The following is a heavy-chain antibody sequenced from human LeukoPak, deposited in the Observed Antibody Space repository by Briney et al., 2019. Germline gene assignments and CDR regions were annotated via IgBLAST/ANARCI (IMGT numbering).Heavy chain of an antibody. CDR1: GFPFSSYA. CDR2: ISYDGSNK. CDR3: ARGARYCSGGSCYPGAFDY. J-gene: IGHJ4*02. D-gene: IGHD2-15*01. V-gene: IGHV3-30*04. Sequence: GGPLRLSCAPCGFPFSSYAMHWVRQAPGKGLEGVAVISYDGSNKYYADSVKGRFTISRDNSKNTLYLQMNSLRAEDTAVYYCARGARYCSGGSCYPGAFDYWGQGTLVTVSS.